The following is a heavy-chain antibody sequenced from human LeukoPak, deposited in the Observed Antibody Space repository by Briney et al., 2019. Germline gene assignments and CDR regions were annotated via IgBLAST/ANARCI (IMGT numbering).Heavy chain of an antibody. Sequence: GGSLRLSCAASGFTFSDYYMSWIRQAPGKGLEWVSYTSSSGSTIYYADSVKGRFTISRDNAKNSLYLQMNSLRAEDTAVYYCARESGGNPPNYYYYYMDVWGKGTTVTVSS. V-gene: IGHV3-11*04. CDR1: GFTFSDYY. CDR3: ARESGGNPPNYYYYYMDV. J-gene: IGHJ6*03. D-gene: IGHD4-23*01. CDR2: TSSSGSTI.